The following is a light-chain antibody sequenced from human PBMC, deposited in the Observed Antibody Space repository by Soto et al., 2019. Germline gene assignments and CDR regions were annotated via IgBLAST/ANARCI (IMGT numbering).Light chain of an antibody. J-gene: IGLJ2*01. V-gene: IGLV7-43*01. CDR3: LLYFGGAQV. CDR2: SAN. CDR1: TGAVTNDNY. Sequence: QAVVPQEPSLTVSPGGTVTLTCASSTGAVTNDNYPNWLQQKPGQAPRGLIYSANNRHSWTPARFSGSLLGGKAALTLSGVQPEDEGDYYCLLYFGGAQVFGGGTKLTVL.